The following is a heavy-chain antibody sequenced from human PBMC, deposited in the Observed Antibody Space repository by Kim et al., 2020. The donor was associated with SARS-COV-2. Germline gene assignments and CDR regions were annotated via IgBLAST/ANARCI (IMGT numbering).Heavy chain of an antibody. CDR2: FIPIFGTA. D-gene: IGHD5-12*01. J-gene: IGHJ6*02. CDR3: GTSLDIVATIPGYYYYGMDV. CDR1: GGTFSSYA. Sequence: SVKVSCKASGGTFSSYAISWVRQAPGQGLEWMGGFIPIFGTANYAQKFQGRVTITAHESTSTAYMELSSLRADDTAVYYCGTSLDIVATIPGYYYYGMDVWGHGDTVTVSS. V-gene: IGHV1-69*13.